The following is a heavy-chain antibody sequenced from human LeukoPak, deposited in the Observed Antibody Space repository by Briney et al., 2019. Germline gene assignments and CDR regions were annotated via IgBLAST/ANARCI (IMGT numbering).Heavy chain of an antibody. Sequence: ASVKVSCKASGYTFTGYYMHWVRQAPGQGLEWKGWINPNSGGTNYAQKFQGRVTMTRDTSISTAYMELSRLRSDDTAVYYCAAGWELQGSDAFDIWGQGTMVTVSS. CDR3: AAGWELQGSDAFDI. CDR1: GYTFTGYY. V-gene: IGHV1-2*02. CDR2: INPNSGGT. D-gene: IGHD1-26*01. J-gene: IGHJ3*02.